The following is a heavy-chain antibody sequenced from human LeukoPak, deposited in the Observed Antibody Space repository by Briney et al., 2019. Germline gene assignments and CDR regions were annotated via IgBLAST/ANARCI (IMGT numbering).Heavy chain of an antibody. V-gene: IGHV4-39*07. J-gene: IGHJ4*02. Sequence: SETLSLTCTVSGGSISSSSYYWGWIRQPPGKGLEWIGSIYYSGSTYYNPSLKSRVTISVDTSKNQFSLKLSSVTAADTAVYYCARGGSMIAPRNFDYWGQGTLVTVSS. CDR3: ARGGSMIAPRNFDY. CDR2: IYYSGST. CDR1: GGSISSSSYY. D-gene: IGHD3-22*01.